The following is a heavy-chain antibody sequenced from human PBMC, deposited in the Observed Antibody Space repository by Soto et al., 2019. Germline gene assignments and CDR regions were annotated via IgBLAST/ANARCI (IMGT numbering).Heavy chain of an antibody. J-gene: IGHJ4*02. Sequence: EVQLVESGGGLVQPGGSLRLSCAASGFTFSSYWMHWVRQAPGKRLVWVSRINSDGSSTSYADSVKGQCTISRHNAKNALYPEMNSLSAEDPAVYYCAILARGYDLFHYWGQGTLVTVAS. V-gene: IGHV3-74*01. CDR2: INSDGSST. CDR1: GFTFSSYW. D-gene: IGHD5-12*01. CDR3: AILARGYDLFHY.